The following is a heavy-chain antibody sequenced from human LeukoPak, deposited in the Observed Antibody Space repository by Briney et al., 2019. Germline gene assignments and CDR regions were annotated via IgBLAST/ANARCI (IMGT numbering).Heavy chain of an antibody. Sequence: PSETLSLTCTVSGGSISSGSYYWSWIGQPAGKGLEWIGRIYTSGSTNYNPSLKSRVTISVDTSKNQFSLKLSSVTAADTAVYYCATYPYSSSSEEDYWGQGTLVTVSS. CDR3: ATYPYSSSSEEDY. J-gene: IGHJ4*02. V-gene: IGHV4-61*02. CDR2: IYTSGST. CDR1: GGSISSGSYY. D-gene: IGHD6-6*01.